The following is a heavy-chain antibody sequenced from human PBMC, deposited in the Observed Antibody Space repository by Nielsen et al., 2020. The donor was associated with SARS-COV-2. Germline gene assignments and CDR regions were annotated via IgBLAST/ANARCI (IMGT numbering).Heavy chain of an antibody. D-gene: IGHD6-13*01. J-gene: IGHJ6*03. Sequence: SETLSLTCTVSGGSVSSGSYYWSWIRQPPGKGLEWIGYIYYSGSTNYNPSLKSRVTISVDTSKNQFSLKLSSVTAADTAVYYCATSAAAGTGVLDYYYYYYMDVWGKGTTVTVSS. V-gene: IGHV4-61*01. CDR2: IYYSGST. CDR3: ATSAAAGTGVLDYYYYYYMDV. CDR1: GGSVSSGSYY.